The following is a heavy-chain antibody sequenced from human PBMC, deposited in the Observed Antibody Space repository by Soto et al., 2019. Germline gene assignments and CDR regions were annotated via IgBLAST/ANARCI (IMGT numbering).Heavy chain of an antibody. J-gene: IGHJ4*02. V-gene: IGHV1-2*02. CDR2: INPKSGGT. CDR3: ARDLAKGGGSAGFDY. Sequence: QVQLVQSGAEVKKPGASVNVSCKASGYTFTVDYMHWVRKAPGQGLEWMGWINPKSGGTMYPQKFQGRVTMTWDTSISTAYMALTRLRSDDTAVYYCARDLAKGGGSAGFDYWGQGTLVTVSS. CDR1: GYTFTVDY. D-gene: IGHD1-26*01.